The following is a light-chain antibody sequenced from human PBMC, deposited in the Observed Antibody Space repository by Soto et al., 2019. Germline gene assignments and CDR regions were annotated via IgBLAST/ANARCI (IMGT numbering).Light chain of an antibody. CDR3: AAWDDSLNGWV. CDR2: SNN. CDR1: SSNFGGNT. Sequence: QSVLTQPRSASGTPGQRVIISCSGSSSNFGGNTANWYQQFPGTAPKVLIYSNNQRPSGVPDRFSGSKSGTSASLAISGLQSEDEADYYCAAWDDSLNGWVFGGGTKLTVL. V-gene: IGLV1-44*01. J-gene: IGLJ3*02.